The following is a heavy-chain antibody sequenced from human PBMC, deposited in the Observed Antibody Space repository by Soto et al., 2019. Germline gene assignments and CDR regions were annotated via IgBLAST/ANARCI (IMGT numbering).Heavy chain of an antibody. D-gene: IGHD6-25*01. V-gene: IGHV4-59*08. CDR3: ASHPPRADHRGAFDI. Sequence: QVQLQESGPGLVKPSETLSLTCSVSGGSISNYYWSWIRQSPAKGLEWIGYIYYNGDTIYNPSPKSRVTISVDTSKGQTSLRVRSVNAADKAVYSCASHPPRADHRGAFDIWGQGTMVTVSS. J-gene: IGHJ3*02. CDR2: IYYNGDT. CDR1: GGSISNYY.